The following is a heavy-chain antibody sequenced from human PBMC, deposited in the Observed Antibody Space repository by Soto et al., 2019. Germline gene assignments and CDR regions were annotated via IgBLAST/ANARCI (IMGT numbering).Heavy chain of an antibody. V-gene: IGHV3-30-3*01. Sequence: QVQLVESGGGVVQPGRSLRLSCAASGFTLSSYAMHWVRQAPGKGLEWVAVISYDGSNKYYADSVKGRFTISRDNSKNTLYLQMNSLRAEDTAVYYCARDGSHIAAHLDYWGQGTLVTVSS. CDR1: GFTLSSYA. D-gene: IGHD6-13*01. CDR3: ARDGSHIAAHLDY. J-gene: IGHJ4*02. CDR2: ISYDGSNK.